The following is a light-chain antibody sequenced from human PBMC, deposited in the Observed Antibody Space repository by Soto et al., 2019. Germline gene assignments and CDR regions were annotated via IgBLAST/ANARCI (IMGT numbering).Light chain of an antibody. CDR2: AAS. J-gene: IGKJ5*01. CDR1: KTISNY. Sequence: DIQMTHSPSSLSASVGDRVTTTCRASKTISNYLNWYQKKPGKAPQLLIYAASTLQRGVPSRFSGSGSGIDFTLTIGSLQPEDSATYYCQQSYSPPPITFGQGTRLEIK. V-gene: IGKV1-39*01. CDR3: QQSYSPPPIT.